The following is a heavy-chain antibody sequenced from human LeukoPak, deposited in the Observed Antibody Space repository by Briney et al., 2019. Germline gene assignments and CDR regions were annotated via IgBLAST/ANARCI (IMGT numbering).Heavy chain of an antibody. D-gene: IGHD5-12*01. J-gene: IGHJ4*02. CDR1: GFTFSSYG. CDR3: AKDGVIVATILDY. V-gene: IGHV3-23*01. Sequence: GGTLRLSCAASGFTFSSYGMSWVRQAPGKGLEWVSAISGSGGSTYYADSVKGRFTISRDNSKNTLYLQMNSLRAEDTAVYYCAKDGVIVATILDYWGQGTLVTVSS. CDR2: ISGSGGST.